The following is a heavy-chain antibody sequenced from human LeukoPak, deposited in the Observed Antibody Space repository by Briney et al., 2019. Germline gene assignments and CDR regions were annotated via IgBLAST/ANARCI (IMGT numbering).Heavy chain of an antibody. CDR3: ASKEGILTGYAVDY. J-gene: IGHJ4*02. D-gene: IGHD3-9*01. CDR2: IIPIFGTA. Sequence: ASVKVSCKASGGTFSSYAISWVRQAPGPGLEWMGGIIPIFGTANYAQKFQGRVTITTDESTSTAYMELSSLRSEDTAVYYCASKEGILTGYAVDYWGQGTLVTVSS. V-gene: IGHV1-69*05. CDR1: GGTFSSYA.